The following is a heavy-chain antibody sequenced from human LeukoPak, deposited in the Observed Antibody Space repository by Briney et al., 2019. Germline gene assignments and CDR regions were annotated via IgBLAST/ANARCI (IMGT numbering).Heavy chain of an antibody. CDR2: LGGGGVDT. CDR3: ARDMEKDY. Sequence: PGRCLRPSCAAAGFTVSTYAMSWVRQAPGKRVEWVSTLGGGGVDTYYADSVKGRFTISRDNSKNTLYLQMSSLRAEDTAVYYWARDMEKDYGGQGTLVTVSS. D-gene: IGHD1-1*01. V-gene: IGHV3-23*01. J-gene: IGHJ4*02. CDR1: GFTVSTYA.